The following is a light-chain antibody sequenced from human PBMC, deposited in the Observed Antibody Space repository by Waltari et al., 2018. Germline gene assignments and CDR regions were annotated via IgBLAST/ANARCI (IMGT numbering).Light chain of an antibody. Sequence: EIVLTQSPGTLSLSPGERATLSCRASPRVSRSLAWYQQKPGQAPRLLIYGASNRAAGIPDRFSGSGSGTDFSLTISRLEPEDFAVYYCQHYVRLPATFGQGTKVEIK. V-gene: IGKV3-20*01. CDR2: GAS. CDR1: PRVSRS. CDR3: QHYVRLPAT. J-gene: IGKJ1*01.